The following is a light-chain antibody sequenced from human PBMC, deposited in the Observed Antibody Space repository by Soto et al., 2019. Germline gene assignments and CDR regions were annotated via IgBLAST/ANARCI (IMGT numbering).Light chain of an antibody. J-gene: IGKJ3*01. Sequence: DIQLTQSPSFLSASVGDSVTITCRASQDISNYLVWYQQKPGKAPMPLIYAASTLQSGVPSRFSGSGSGTEFTLTISSLQPEDFATYYCQQLNSYPLTFGPGTKVDIK. V-gene: IGKV1-9*01. CDR2: AAS. CDR3: QQLNSYPLT. CDR1: QDISNY.